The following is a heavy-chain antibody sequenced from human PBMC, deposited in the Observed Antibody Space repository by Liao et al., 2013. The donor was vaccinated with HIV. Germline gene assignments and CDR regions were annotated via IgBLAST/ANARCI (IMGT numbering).Heavy chain of an antibody. CDR1: GGSISSGSYY. CDR3: ARGLRFLEWLDY. V-gene: IGHV4-61*02. D-gene: IGHD3-3*01. Sequence: QVQLQQWGPGLVKPSQTLSLTCTVSGGSISSGSYYWSWIRQPAGKGLEWIGRIYTSGSTNYNPSLKSRVTISVDTSKNQFSLKLSSVTAADTAIYYCARGLRFLEWLDYWGQGTLVTVSS. CDR2: IYTSGST. J-gene: IGHJ4*02.